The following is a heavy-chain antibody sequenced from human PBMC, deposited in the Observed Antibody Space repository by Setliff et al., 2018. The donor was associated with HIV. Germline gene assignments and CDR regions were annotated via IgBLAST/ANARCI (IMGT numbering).Heavy chain of an antibody. J-gene: IGHJ3*02. CDR3: ARGGSYNDVFDI. CDR2: IYYSGIT. Sequence: SQTLSLTCVVSAYSISSGYYWGWIRQSPRKGLEWIGSIYYSGITYHNPSLKSRVTISLDTSKNQFSLKLSSVTAADTAVYYCARGGSYNDVFDIWGQGTMVTVSS. D-gene: IGHD1-26*01. V-gene: IGHV4-38-2*01. CDR1: AYSISSGYY.